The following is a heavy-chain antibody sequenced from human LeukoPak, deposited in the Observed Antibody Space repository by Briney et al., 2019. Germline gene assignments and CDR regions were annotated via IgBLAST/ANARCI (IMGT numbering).Heavy chain of an antibody. CDR1: GFTFSSYA. V-gene: IGHV3-23*01. CDR3: AKGFSLGDTYYDGLLDY. J-gene: IGHJ4*02. CDR2: LNGSGGTT. D-gene: IGHD3-22*01. Sequence: GGSLRLSCAASGFTFSSYAMSWVRQAPGKGLQWVSGLNGSGGTTYYADSVRGRFTISKDNSKNTVYLQMNSLRAEDTAVYYCAKGFSLGDTYYDGLLDYWGQGTLVTVSS.